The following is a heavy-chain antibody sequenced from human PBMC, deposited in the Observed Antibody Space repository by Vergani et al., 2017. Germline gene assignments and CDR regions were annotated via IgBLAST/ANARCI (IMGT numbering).Heavy chain of an antibody. CDR1: GFTFNSYG. CDR2: IRSDESRR. Sequence: QVQLVESGGGVVQPGGSLRLSCAASGFTFNSYGMHWVRQAPGKGLEWVASIRSDESRRYYGDSMEGPFTISRDNSKNTLSLQMNSLTAEDTAIYYCADLYGDDGFSPFWGQGTLVTVSS. V-gene: IGHV3-30*02. J-gene: IGHJ4*02. CDR3: ADLYGDDGFSPF. D-gene: IGHD2-21*01.